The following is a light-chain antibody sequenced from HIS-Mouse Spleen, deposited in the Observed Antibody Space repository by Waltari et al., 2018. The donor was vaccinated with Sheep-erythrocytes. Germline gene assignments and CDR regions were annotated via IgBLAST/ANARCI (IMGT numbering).Light chain of an antibody. V-gene: IGLV2-11*01. Sequence: QSALTQPRSVSGSPGQSVTISCTGTRSDVGGYNYVTWYQQHPGKAPKLMIYDVSKRPSGVPDRFSGSKSGNTASLTISGLQAEDEADYYCQAWDSSTAWVFGGGTKLTVL. CDR2: DVS. J-gene: IGLJ3*02. CDR3: QAWDSSTAWV. CDR1: RSDVGGYNY.